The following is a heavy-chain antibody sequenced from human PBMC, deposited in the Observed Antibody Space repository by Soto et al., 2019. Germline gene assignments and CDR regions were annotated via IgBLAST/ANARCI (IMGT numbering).Heavy chain of an antibody. CDR2: IKQDGSEK. J-gene: IGHJ6*02. CDR3: ARDYGDYDYYYGMDV. Sequence: GGSLRLSCAAPGFTFSSYWMSWVRQAPGKGLEWVANIKQDGSEKYYVDSVKGRFTISRDNAKNSLYLQMNSLRAEDTAVYYCARDYGDYDYYYGMDVWGQGTTVTVSS. V-gene: IGHV3-7*01. D-gene: IGHD4-17*01. CDR1: GFTFSSYW.